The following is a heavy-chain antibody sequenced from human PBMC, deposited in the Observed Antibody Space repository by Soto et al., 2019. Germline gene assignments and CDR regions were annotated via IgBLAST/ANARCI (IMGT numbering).Heavy chain of an antibody. CDR2: LIPLFGKP. V-gene: IGHV1-69*06. Sequence: QVQLVQSGAEVKKPGSSVKVSCMTFGGTFNTYGISWVRQAPGQGLEWMGRLIPLFGKPKYAQEVQGRVPISADTSTNTGYMELRGLSSHDTAIYYCERERFIYGDYPILDKWGQGTLVTVSS. CDR3: ERERFIYGDYPILDK. CDR1: GGTFNTYG. D-gene: IGHD4-17*01. J-gene: IGHJ4*02.